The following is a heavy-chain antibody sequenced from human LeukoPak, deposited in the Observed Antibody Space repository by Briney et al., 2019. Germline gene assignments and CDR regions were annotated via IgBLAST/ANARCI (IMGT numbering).Heavy chain of an antibody. Sequence: PSETLSLTCAVYGGSFSGYYWSWIRQPPGKGLEWIGEINHSGSTNYNPSLKSRVTISVDTSKNQFSLKLSSVTAADTAVYYCARGSIFGVVIWFDPWGQGTLVTVSS. CDR3: ARGSIFGVVIWFDP. CDR2: INHSGST. J-gene: IGHJ5*02. D-gene: IGHD3-3*01. CDR1: GGSFSGYY. V-gene: IGHV4-34*01.